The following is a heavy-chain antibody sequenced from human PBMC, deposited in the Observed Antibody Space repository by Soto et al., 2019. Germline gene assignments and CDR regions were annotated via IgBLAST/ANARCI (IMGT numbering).Heavy chain of an antibody. CDR3: ARVTAGSGSYQIDL. V-gene: IGHV3-21*02. CDR1: GFPFSSFS. Sequence: VQLVESGGGLVKPGGSPRLSCVASGFPFSSFSLNWVRQAPGKGLEWVSSIGRVSTYIYYADSVRGRFTVSRDNAKNSVYLQMNGLTAEDSGIYYCARVTAGSGSYQIDLWGQGTLVTVSS. J-gene: IGHJ4*02. D-gene: IGHD3-10*01. CDR2: IGRVSTYI.